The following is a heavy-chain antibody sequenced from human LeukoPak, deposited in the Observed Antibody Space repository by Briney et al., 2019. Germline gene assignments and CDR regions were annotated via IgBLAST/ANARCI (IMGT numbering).Heavy chain of an antibody. J-gene: IGHJ3*02. Sequence: YWSWIRQPPGKGPEWMGIIYPGDSDTRYSPSFQGQVTISADKSISTAYLQWSSLKASDTAMYYCARGKAMIVVADIWGQGTMVTVSS. CDR3: ARGKAMIVVADI. V-gene: IGHV5-51*01. CDR1: YW. D-gene: IGHD3-22*01. CDR2: IYPGDSDT.